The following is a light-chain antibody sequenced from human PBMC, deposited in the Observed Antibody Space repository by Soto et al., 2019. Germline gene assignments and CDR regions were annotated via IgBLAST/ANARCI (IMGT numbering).Light chain of an antibody. V-gene: IGKV2-28*01. CDR2: LGS. CDR1: QSLLHSNGYNY. CDR3: MQGLQTRT. J-gene: IGKJ1*01. Sequence: DIVMTQSPLSLPVTPGEPASISCRSSQSLLHSNGYNYLDWYLQKPGQSPQLLLYLGSHRASGVPDRFSGSASGTDFTLKISRVEAEDVGVYYCMQGLQTRTFGQGTKVDIK.